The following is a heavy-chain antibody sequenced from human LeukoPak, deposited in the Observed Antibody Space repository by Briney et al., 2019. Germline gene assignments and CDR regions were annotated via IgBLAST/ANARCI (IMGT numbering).Heavy chain of an antibody. D-gene: IGHD3-3*01. CDR2: IKQDGSEK. V-gene: IGHV3-7*01. J-gene: IGHJ4*02. CDR3: ARTQTYYDFWSGPSDPYFDY. CDR1: GFTFSSYW. Sequence: GGSLRLSCAASGFTFSSYWMSWVRQAPGMGLEWVANIKQDGSEKYYVDSVKGRFTISRDNAKNSLYLQMNSLRAEDTAVYYCARTQTYYDFWSGPSDPYFDYWGQGTLVTVSS.